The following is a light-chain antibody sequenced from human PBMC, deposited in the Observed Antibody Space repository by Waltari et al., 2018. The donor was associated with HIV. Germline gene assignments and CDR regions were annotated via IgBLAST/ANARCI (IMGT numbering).Light chain of an antibody. CDR3: QQYHSIPPPT. CDR1: QDISNY. CDR2: DAS. V-gene: IGKV1-33*01. Sequence: DIQMTQSPSPLSASVGDRVTITCQASQDISNYLNWYQQKPGKAPKILIHDASDLETGVPSRFSGSGSGTEFTFTISNLQPEDVATYYCQQYHSIPPPTFGPGTSVDI. J-gene: IGKJ3*01.